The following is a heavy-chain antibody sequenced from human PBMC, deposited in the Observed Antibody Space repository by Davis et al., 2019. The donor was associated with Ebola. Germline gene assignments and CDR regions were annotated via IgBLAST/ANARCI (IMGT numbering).Heavy chain of an antibody. D-gene: IGHD3-22*01. J-gene: IGHJ4*02. CDR2: LYSGGSA. V-gene: IGHV3-66*01. CDR3: ARELSAFSGYYV. Sequence: GGSLRLSCAASGLTVSSTYMNWVRQAPGKGLEWVSVLYSGGSAYYADSVRGRSTISRDNSKNTLYLQMNDLRAEDTAVYYCARELSAFSGYYVWGQGTLVTVSS. CDR1: GLTVSSTY.